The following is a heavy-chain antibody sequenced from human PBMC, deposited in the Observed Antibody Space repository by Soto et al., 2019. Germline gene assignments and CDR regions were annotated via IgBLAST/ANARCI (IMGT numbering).Heavy chain of an antibody. Sequence: SETLSLTCTVSGGSISRFYWSWIRQPPGKGLEYIGYIYYSGSTNYNPSLMSRVTISVDTSKNQFSLKLSSVTAADTAVYYCARLLAPGTTAAATAFDYWGPGTLVT. CDR1: GGSISRFY. V-gene: IGHV4-59*08. CDR3: ARLLAPGTTAAATAFDY. CDR2: IYYSGST. J-gene: IGHJ4*02. D-gene: IGHD2-15*01.